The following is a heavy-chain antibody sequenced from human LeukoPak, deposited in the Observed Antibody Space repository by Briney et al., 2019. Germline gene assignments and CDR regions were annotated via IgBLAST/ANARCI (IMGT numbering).Heavy chain of an antibody. CDR2: INSDGSNT. Sequence: GGSLRLSCAASGFTFSSYWMHWVRQVPGKGLVWVSYINSDGSNTNYADSVRGRFTISRDNAKNTLYLQMNSLRAEETGVYYCTSELGIQPWSQYYWGQGILVTVSS. CDR1: GFTFSSYW. J-gene: IGHJ4*02. V-gene: IGHV3-74*01. D-gene: IGHD5-18*01. CDR3: TSELGIQPWSQYY.